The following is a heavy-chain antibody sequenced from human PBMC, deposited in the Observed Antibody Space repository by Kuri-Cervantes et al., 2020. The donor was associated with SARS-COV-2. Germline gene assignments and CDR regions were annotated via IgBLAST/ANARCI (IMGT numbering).Heavy chain of an antibody. CDR3: AKGGMTTVTALDWYFDL. CDR2: ISGSGGST. V-gene: IGHV3-23*01. CDR1: GFTFSSYA. D-gene: IGHD4-17*01. Sequence: GESLKISCAASGFTFSSYAMSWVRQAPGKGLEWVSAISGSGGSTYYADFVKGRFTISRDNSKNTLYLQMNSLRAEDTAVYYCAKGGMTTVTALDWYFDLWGRGTLATVSS. J-gene: IGHJ2*01.